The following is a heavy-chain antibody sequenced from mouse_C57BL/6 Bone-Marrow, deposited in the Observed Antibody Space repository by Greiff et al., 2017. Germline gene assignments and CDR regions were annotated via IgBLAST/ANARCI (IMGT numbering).Heavy chain of an antibody. CDR2: INPSTGGT. V-gene: IGHV1-42*01. D-gene: IGHD2-1*01. J-gene: IGHJ2*01. CDR3: ARSLLNG. Sequence: EVQLQQSGPELVKPGASVKISCKASGYSFTGYYMNWVKQSPEKSLEWIGEINPSTGGTTYNQKFKAKATLTVDKSSSTAYMQLKSLTSKDSAVYYCARSLLNGWGQGTTLTVSS. CDR1: GYSFTGYY.